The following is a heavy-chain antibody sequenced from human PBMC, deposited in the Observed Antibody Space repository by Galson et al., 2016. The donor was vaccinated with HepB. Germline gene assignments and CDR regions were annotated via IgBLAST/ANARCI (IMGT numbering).Heavy chain of an antibody. D-gene: IGHD6-13*01. CDR2: IKQDGSEK. J-gene: IGHJ4*02. Sequence: SLRLSCAASGFTFSYHWMSWVRQAPGKGLEWVANIKQDGSEKYYVDSVKGRFTISRDNAKNSLYLQMNSLRAEDTAVYYCARDLLNLAAPDYWGQGTLVTVSS. V-gene: IGHV3-7*03. CDR3: ARDLLNLAAPDY. CDR1: GFTFSYHW.